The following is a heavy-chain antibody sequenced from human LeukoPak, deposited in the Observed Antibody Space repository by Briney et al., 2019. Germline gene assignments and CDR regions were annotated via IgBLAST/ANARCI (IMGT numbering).Heavy chain of an antibody. CDR1: GYTFTSYG. J-gene: IGHJ4*02. CDR3: ARADYDYVWGSYRQYYFDS. Sequence: ASVKVSCKASGYTFTSYGISWVRQAPGQGLEWMGWISAYNGNTNYAQKLQGRVTMTTDTSTSTAYMELRSLRSDDTAVYYCARADYDYVWGSYRQYYFDSWGQGTLVTVSS. CDR2: ISAYNGNT. D-gene: IGHD3-16*02. V-gene: IGHV1-18*01.